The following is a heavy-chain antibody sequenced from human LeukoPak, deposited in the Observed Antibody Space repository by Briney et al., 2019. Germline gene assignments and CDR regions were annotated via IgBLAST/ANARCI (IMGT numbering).Heavy chain of an antibody. J-gene: IGHJ3*01. CDR2: TYYRSKWNN. CDR3: ARGKYSGFDL. CDR1: GDSVSTNSVA. V-gene: IGHV6-1*01. Sequence: SQTLSLTCAISGDSVSTNSVAWNWIRQSPSRGLEWLGRTYYRSKWNNDYAVSVKSRITINPDTSKNQFSLQLNSVTPDDTALYYCARGKYSGFDLWGQGTMVTVSS. D-gene: IGHD2-15*01.